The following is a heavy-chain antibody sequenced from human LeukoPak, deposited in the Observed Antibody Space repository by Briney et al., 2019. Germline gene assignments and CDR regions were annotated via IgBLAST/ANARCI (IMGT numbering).Heavy chain of an antibody. V-gene: IGHV3-7*01. D-gene: IGHD3-16*01. Sequence: GGSLRLSCVASGFTFSNYWMSWVRQAPGKGLECVANIKEDGSEKYYVDSVKGRFTISRDNAKNSLYLQMDSLRAEDTAVYYCARQGDDYWGHGTLVTVSS. CDR3: ARQGDDY. CDR1: GFTFSNYW. CDR2: IKEDGSEK. J-gene: IGHJ4*01.